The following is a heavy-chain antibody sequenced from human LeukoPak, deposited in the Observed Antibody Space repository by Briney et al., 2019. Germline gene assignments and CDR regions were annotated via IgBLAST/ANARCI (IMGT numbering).Heavy chain of an antibody. CDR2: IYYSGST. Sequence: SETLSLTCTVSGGSISTYYWSWIRQPTGKGLEWIGYIYYSGSTDYNPSLKSRVTISVGMSKNQFSLKLSSVTAADTAVYYCARLNSGSYYPFDYWGQGTLVTVSS. V-gene: IGHV4-59*08. CDR3: ARLNSGSYYPFDY. J-gene: IGHJ4*02. CDR1: GGSISTYY. D-gene: IGHD1-26*01.